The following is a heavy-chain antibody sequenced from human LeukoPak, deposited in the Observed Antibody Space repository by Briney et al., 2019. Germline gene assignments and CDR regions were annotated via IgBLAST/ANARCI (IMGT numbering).Heavy chain of an antibody. CDR3: AKDILYDTSGLGMGNFDY. J-gene: IGHJ4*02. Sequence: GRSLRLSCTASGFTFDDYAMHWVRHAPGKGLEWVSGISWNSGSIDYADSVKGRFTVSRDNAKNSLYLQMNSLRSEGTALYYCAKDILYDTSGLGMGNFDYWGQGTLVTVSS. V-gene: IGHV3-9*01. D-gene: IGHD3-22*01. CDR1: GFTFDDYA. CDR2: ISWNSGSI.